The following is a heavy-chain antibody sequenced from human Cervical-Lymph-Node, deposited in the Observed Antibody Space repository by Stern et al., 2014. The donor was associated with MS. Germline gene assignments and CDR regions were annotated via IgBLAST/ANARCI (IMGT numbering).Heavy chain of an antibody. CDR2: ISSGGSYI. CDR1: GFTFSSYS. J-gene: IGHJ4*02. Sequence: EMQLVESGGGLVKPGGSLRLSCAASGFTFSSYSMNWVRQATGKGLEWVASISSGGSYIYYADSLKGRFTISRDNAKNSLYLQMNSLRAEDTAVYYCARGRGGNYRYYFDYWGQGTLVTVSS. CDR3: ARGRGGNYRYYFDY. D-gene: IGHD4-23*01. V-gene: IGHV3-21*01.